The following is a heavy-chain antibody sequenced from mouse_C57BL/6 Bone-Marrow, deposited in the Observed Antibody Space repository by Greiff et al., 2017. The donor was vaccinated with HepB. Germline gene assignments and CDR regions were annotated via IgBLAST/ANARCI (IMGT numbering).Heavy chain of an antibody. CDR1: GFTFTDYY. CDR3: ARSLYYCGSPNYYAMDY. D-gene: IGHD1-1*01. J-gene: IGHJ4*01. V-gene: IGHV7-3*01. CDR2: IRNKANGYTT. Sequence: EVMLVESGGGLVQPGGSLSLSCAASGFTFTDYYMSWVRQPPGKALEWLGFIRNKANGYTTEYSASVKGRFTISRDNSQSILYLQMNALRAEDSATYYCARSLYYCGSPNYYAMDYWGQGTSVTVSS.